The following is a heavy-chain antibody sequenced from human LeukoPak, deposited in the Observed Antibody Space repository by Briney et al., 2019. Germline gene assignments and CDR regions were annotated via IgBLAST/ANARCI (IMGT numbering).Heavy chain of an antibody. J-gene: IGHJ6*03. CDR3: ARLRQQLVRYYYYYMDV. D-gene: IGHD6-13*01. V-gene: IGHV4-39*01. CDR2: IYYSGST. CDR1: GGSISSSSYY. Sequence: SETLSLTCTVSGGSISSSSYYWGWIRQPPGKGLEWIGSIYYSGSTYYNPSLKSRVTISVDTSKNQFSLKLSSMTAADTAVYYCARLRQQLVRYYYYYMDVWGKGTTVTVSS.